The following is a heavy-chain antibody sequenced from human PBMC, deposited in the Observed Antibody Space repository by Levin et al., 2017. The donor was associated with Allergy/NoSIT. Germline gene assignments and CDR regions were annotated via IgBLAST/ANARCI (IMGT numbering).Heavy chain of an antibody. V-gene: IGHV4-31*03. Sequence: LRLSCTVSGASIGNKDYYWTWIRQHPGEGLEWIGYIFNGGRPYYNPSLKSRLTISLDTSKNQLSLKLSSVTAADTAVYYCARDAINTAKGRFDYWGHGTLVTVSS. D-gene: IGHD5-18*01. CDR3: ARDAINTAKGRFDY. J-gene: IGHJ4*01. CDR2: IFNGGRP. CDR1: GASIGNKDYY.